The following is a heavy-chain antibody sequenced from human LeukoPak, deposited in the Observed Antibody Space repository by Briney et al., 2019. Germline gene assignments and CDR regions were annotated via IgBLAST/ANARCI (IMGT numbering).Heavy chain of an antibody. D-gene: IGHD3-22*01. V-gene: IGHV4-39*01. Sequence: SETLSLTCSVSGDSVCRSDSYWDWIRQPPGKGLEWIGTIYYSGRTYYSPSLKSRVTMSVDPSNNQFSLSLRSVTAADTALYYCARRRYYDGSGYLEWGQGTLLSVSS. CDR2: IYYSGRT. J-gene: IGHJ1*01. CDR1: GDSVCRSDSY. CDR3: ARRRYYDGSGYLE.